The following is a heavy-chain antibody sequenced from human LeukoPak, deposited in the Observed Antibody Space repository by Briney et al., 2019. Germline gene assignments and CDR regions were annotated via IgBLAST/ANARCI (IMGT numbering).Heavy chain of an antibody. J-gene: IGHJ4*02. V-gene: IGHV4-31*03. CDR2: IHYSGST. D-gene: IGHD3-9*01. CDR1: DGSISSNAYY. Sequence: SQTLSLTCTVSDGSISSNAYYWSWIRQHPGKGLEWIGYIHYSGSTYYNPSLKSRVSISVDTSKNQFSLKLNSVTAADTALYFCGRDSREYDILTGYYETGYFDFWGQGTLVTVSS. CDR3: GRDSREYDILTGYYETGYFDF.